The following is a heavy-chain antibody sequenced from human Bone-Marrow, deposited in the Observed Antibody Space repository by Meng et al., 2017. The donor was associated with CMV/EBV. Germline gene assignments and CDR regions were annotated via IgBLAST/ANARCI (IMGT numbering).Heavy chain of an antibody. V-gene: IGHV3-7*01. CDR1: GFTFSSYW. CDR2: IKQDGSEK. Sequence: GGSLRLSCAASGFTFSSYWMSWVRQAPGKGLEWVANIKQDGSEKYYVDSVKGRFTISRDNAKNSLYLQMNSLRAEDTAVYYCARDGCSSISCYAPGNFGMDVWGQGTTVTVSS. J-gene: IGHJ6*02. CDR3: ARDGCSSISCYAPGNFGMDV. D-gene: IGHD2-2*01.